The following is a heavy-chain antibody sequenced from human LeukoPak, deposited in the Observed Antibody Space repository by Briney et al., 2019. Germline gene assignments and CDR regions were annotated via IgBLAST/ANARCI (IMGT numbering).Heavy chain of an antibody. J-gene: IGHJ3*02. D-gene: IGHD6-13*01. CDR2: IYYSGST. Sequence: SETLSLTCTVSGGSISSYYWSWIRQPPGKGLEWIGYIYYSGSTNYNPSLKSRVTISVDTSKNQFSLKLSSVTAADTAVYHCARVGRVAADSDAFDIWGQGTMVTVSS. CDR1: GGSISSYY. V-gene: IGHV4-59*01. CDR3: ARVGRVAADSDAFDI.